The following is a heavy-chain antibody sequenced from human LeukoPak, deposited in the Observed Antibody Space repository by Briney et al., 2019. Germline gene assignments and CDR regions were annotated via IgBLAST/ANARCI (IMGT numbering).Heavy chain of an antibody. V-gene: IGHV3-23*01. D-gene: IGHD1-14*01. CDR3: AKDLKPDGLWDVDC. Sequence: PGGSLRLSCAASGFTFSTYTMSWVRQAPGKGLEWASGIYGSGDGRTFYADSVKGRFTISRDDSRNTVFLHMNSLRAEDTALYYCAKDLKPDGLWDVDCWGQGTLVTVSA. CDR2: IYGSGDGRT. J-gene: IGHJ4*02. CDR1: GFTFSTYT.